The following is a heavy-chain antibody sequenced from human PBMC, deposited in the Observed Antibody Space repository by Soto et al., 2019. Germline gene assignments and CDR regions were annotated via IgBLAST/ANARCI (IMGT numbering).Heavy chain of an antibody. J-gene: IGHJ4*02. CDR3: ARGLGYSYGFFGTPREYYFDY. CDR2: IYYSGST. CDR1: SGSVTSSSYY. D-gene: IGHD5-18*01. Sequence: PSETLSLTCTVSSGSVTSSSYYWGWIRQPPGKGLEWIGYIYYSGSTNYNPSLKSRVTISVDTSKNQFSLKLSSVTAADTAVYYCARGLGYSYGFFGTPREYYFDYWGQGTLVTVSS. V-gene: IGHV4-61*01.